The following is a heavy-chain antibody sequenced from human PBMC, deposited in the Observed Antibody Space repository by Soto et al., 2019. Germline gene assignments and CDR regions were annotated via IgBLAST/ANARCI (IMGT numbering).Heavy chain of an antibody. CDR3: TKAQFEFGSYFGLDV. Sequence: QVHLVQSGAEVKQPGASVRVSCKASGYTFTNYDITWVRQATGQGLEWMGRMNPDSENTGSPQKFHGRVTMTVNTSINTAYMELTSLRSEDTSVYYCTKAQFEFGSYFGLDVWGQGTTVTVSS. D-gene: IGHD3-10*01. CDR1: GYTFTNYD. V-gene: IGHV1-8*01. J-gene: IGHJ6*02. CDR2: MNPDSENT.